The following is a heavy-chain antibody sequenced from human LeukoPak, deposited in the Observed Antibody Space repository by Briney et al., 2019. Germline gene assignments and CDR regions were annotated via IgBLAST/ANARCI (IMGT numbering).Heavy chain of an antibody. Sequence: GGSLRLSCAASGFTFSSSWMSWVRQAPGKGLEWVANIKEDGSEKYYVDSVKGRFTISRDNAKNSLYLQMNSLRVENTAVYYCARYRSLGHWGQGNLVTVSS. J-gene: IGHJ4*02. D-gene: IGHD3-10*01. CDR3: ARYRSLGH. CDR2: IKEDGSEK. V-gene: IGHV3-7*01. CDR1: GFTFSSSW.